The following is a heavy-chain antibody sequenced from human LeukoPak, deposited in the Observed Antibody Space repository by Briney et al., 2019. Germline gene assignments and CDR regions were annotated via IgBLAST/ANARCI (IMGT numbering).Heavy chain of an antibody. CDR1: GFTFNNYA. CDR2: ISSTGNTI. D-gene: IGHD3-9*01. CDR3: ARDPLDDY. Sequence: GGSLRLSCAASGFTFNNYAMHWVRQAPGKGLEWVSYISSTGNTIYYADSVKGRFTISRDNAKNSLYLQMNSLRAEDTAVYYCARDPLDDYWGQGTLVTVSS. J-gene: IGHJ4*02. V-gene: IGHV3-48*01.